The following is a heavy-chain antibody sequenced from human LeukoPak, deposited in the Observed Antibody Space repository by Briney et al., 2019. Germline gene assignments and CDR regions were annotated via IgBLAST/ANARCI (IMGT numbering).Heavy chain of an antibody. Sequence: SETLSLTCTVSGDSITSYYWSWIRQPPGKGLEWVGYIDYTGSTNYNPSLKSRVTISVDTSKNQFSLKLTSMTAADTAVYYCARVHSSGYMFGAFDIWGQGTMVTVSS. D-gene: IGHD3-22*01. J-gene: IGHJ3*02. V-gene: IGHV4-59*08. CDR1: GDSITSYY. CDR2: IDYTGST. CDR3: ARVHSSGYMFGAFDI.